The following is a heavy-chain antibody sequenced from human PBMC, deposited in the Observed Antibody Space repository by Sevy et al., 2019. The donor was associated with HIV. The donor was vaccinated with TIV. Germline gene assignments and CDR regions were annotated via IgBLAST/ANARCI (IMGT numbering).Heavy chain of an antibody. V-gene: IGHV4-39*01. CDR1: GGSISSSSYY. J-gene: IGHJ4*02. Sequence: SETLSLTCTVSGGSISSSSYYWGWIRQPPGKGLEWIGSIYYSGSTYYNPSLKSRVTISVDTSKNQFSLKLSSVTAADTAVYYCARLEGGTYYYDSSGYYQTLPYLDYWGQGTLVTVSS. CDR3: ARLEGGTYYYDSSGYYQTLPYLDY. D-gene: IGHD3-22*01. CDR2: IYYSGST.